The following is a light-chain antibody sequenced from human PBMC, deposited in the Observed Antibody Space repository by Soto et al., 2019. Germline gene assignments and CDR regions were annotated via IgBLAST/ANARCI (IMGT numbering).Light chain of an antibody. CDR1: QSVSSY. CDR3: QQRSNWPGLT. Sequence: EIVLTQSPATLSLSPGERATLSCRASQSVSSYLAWYQQKPGQAPRLLIYDASNMATGIPARFSGSGSGTDFTITISSLEPEDFAVYYCQQRSNWPGLTFGGGTKVEIK. J-gene: IGKJ4*01. CDR2: DAS. V-gene: IGKV3-11*01.